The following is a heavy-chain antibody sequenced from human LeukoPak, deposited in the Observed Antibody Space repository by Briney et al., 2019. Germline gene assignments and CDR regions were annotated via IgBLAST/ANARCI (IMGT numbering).Heavy chain of an antibody. CDR2: MTEDGNNE. J-gene: IGHJ4*02. D-gene: IGHD3-3*01. CDR1: AFTISGYW. V-gene: IGHV3-7*03. Sequence: PGGSLRLSCAASAFTISGYWMNWVRQAPGKGLEWVASMTEDGNNEFYADSVKGRFTISRDNAKNSLYLQMNSLRAEDTALYYCAKDIDREWLLSTPFDYWGQGTLVTVSS. CDR3: AKDIDREWLLSTPFDY.